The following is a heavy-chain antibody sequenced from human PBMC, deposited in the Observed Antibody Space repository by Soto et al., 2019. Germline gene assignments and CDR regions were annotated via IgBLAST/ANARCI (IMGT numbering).Heavy chain of an antibody. V-gene: IGHV1-69*13. Sequence: ASVKVSCKASGGTFSSYAMSWVRQAPGQGLEWTGGIIPIFGTANYAQKFQGRVTITADESTSTAYMELSSLRSEDTAVYYCARGYSYAYYFDYWGQGTLVTVSS. CDR2: IIPIFGTA. D-gene: IGHD5-18*01. J-gene: IGHJ4*02. CDR3: ARGYSYAYYFDY. CDR1: GGTFSSYA.